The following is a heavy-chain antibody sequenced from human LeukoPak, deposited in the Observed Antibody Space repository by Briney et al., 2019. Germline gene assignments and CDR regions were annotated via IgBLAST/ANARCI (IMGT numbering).Heavy chain of an antibody. CDR1: GGSISSGGYY. J-gene: IGHJ4*02. CDR3: ARHERSSIVGATFDY. V-gene: IGHV4-30-2*01. CDR2: IYHSGST. D-gene: IGHD1-26*01. Sequence: SETLSLTCTVSGGSISSGGYYWSWIRQPPGKGLEWIGYIYHSGSTYYNPSLKSRVTISVDTSKNQFSLKLSSVTAADTAVYYCARHERSSIVGATFDYWGQGTLVTVSS.